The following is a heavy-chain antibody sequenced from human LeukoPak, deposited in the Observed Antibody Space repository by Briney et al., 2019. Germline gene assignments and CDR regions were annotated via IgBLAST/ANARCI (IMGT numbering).Heavy chain of an antibody. CDR3: ARGAEYYAIWRGYAGYSDY. D-gene: IGHD3-3*01. Sequence: SETLSLTCAVYGGSFSGYYWSWIRQPPGKGLEWIGEINHSGSTYYNPSLRSRVTISLDRSKKKFSLKLTSVTAADTAVYFCARGAEYYAIWRGYAGYSDYWGQGISVTVSS. CDR2: INHSGST. J-gene: IGHJ4*02. V-gene: IGHV4-34*01. CDR1: GGSFSGYY.